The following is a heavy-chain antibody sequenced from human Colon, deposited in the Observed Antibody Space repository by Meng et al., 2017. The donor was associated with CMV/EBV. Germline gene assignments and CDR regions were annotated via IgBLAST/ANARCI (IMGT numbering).Heavy chain of an antibody. V-gene: IGHV3-48*03. CDR1: GFSFSNYE. J-gene: IGHJ6*02. CDR2: ISRSGDII. D-gene: IGHD2-2*02. Sequence: GESLKISCAASGFSFSNYEVNWVRQAPGKGLEWVAYISRSGDIIYYADSVKGRFTVSRDNANNSLFVQMNSLRGEDTGVYYCARIMFCSDTSCYSHYGMGVWGQGTTVTVSS. CDR3: ARIMFCSDTSCYSHYGMGV.